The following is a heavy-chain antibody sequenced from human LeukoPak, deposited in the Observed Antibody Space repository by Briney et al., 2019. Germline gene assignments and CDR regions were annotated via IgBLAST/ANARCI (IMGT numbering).Heavy chain of an antibody. J-gene: IGHJ5*02. CDR3: ARPATYYDILTGYERDNWFDP. CDR2: IYYSGST. CDR1: GGSISSSSYY. V-gene: IGHV4-39*01. Sequence: SETLSLTCTVSGGSISSSSYYWGWIRQPPGKGLEWIGSIYYSGSTYYNPSLKSRVTISVDTSKNQFSLKLSSVTAADTAVYYCARPATYYDILTGYERDNWFDPWGQGTLVTVSS. D-gene: IGHD3-9*01.